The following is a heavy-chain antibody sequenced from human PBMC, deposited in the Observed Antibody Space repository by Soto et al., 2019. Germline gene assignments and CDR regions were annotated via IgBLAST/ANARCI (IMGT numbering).Heavy chain of an antibody. D-gene: IGHD3-3*01. V-gene: IGHV3-30-3*01. CDR3: ARDGGLRFLEWLFDY. CDR2: ISYDGSNK. Sequence: GGSLRLSCAASGFTFSSYAMHWVRQAPGKGLEWVAVISYDGSNKYYADSVKGRFTISRDNSKNMLYLQMNSLRAEDTAVYYCARDGGLRFLEWLFDYWGQGTLVTVSS. CDR1: GFTFSSYA. J-gene: IGHJ4*02.